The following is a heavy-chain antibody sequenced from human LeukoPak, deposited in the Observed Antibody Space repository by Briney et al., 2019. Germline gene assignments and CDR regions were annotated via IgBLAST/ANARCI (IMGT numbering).Heavy chain of an antibody. CDR1: GFTFSSYS. CDR2: ISSSGSTI. V-gene: IGHV3-48*04. CDR3: ARDIVVVTATTLNFDY. J-gene: IGHJ4*02. D-gene: IGHD2-21*02. Sequence: GGSLRLSCAASGFTFSSYSMNWVRQAPGKGLEWVSYISSSGSTIYYADSVKGRFTISRDNAKNSLYLQMNSLRAEDTAVYYCARDIVVVTATTLNFDYWGQGTLVTVSS.